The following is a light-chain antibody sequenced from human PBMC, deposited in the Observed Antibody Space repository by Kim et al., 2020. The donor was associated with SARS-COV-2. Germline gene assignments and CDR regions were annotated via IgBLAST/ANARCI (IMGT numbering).Light chain of an antibody. V-gene: IGLV1-40*01. CDR1: TYSHGTDHD. J-gene: IGLJ3*02. CDR2: TKY. Sequence: TISNPCPCSTYSHGTDHDVHWYQQPPSEGPQPLNFTKYNPPSGVPDRFPGSKSGTSASLAIAGLQAEDEADYYCQSYDTSLSIWVFGGGTQLTVL. CDR3: QSYDTSLSIWV.